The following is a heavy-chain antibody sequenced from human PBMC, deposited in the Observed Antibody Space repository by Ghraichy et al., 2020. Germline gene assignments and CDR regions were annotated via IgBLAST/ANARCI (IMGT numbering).Heavy chain of an antibody. J-gene: IGHJ2*01. CDR3: ARGFSWVNSYFNL. Sequence: SETLSLTCAVYVGSFSGYYWSWIRQSPGKGLEWIGEIDHSGNTNYNPSLESRVTLSVDTSKNQFSLRLNSLTAADTAVYYCARGFSWVNSYFNLWGRGTPVTVSS. CDR1: VGSFSGYY. D-gene: IGHD2-15*01. CDR2: IDHSGNT. V-gene: IGHV4-34*01.